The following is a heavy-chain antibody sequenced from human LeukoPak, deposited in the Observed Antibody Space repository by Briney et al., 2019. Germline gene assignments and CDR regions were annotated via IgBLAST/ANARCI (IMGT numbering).Heavy chain of an antibody. D-gene: IGHD1-26*01. V-gene: IGHV4-39*07. CDR3: AKDAARGIVIYYYYMDV. CDR2: IYYSGST. Sequence: SETLSLTCTVSGGSISSSSYYWGWIRQPPGKGLEWIGSIYYSGSTYYNPSLKSRVTISVDTSKNQFSLKLSSVTAADTAVYYCAKDAARGIVIYYYYMDVWGKGTTVTVSS. J-gene: IGHJ6*03. CDR1: GGSISSSSYY.